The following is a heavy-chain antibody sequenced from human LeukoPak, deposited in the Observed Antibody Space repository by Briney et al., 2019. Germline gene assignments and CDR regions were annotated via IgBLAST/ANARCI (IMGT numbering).Heavy chain of an antibody. CDR1: GFILSGYE. Sequence: GGSLRLSCAASGFILSGYEMTWVRQAPGKGLEWISYISTVVSTIYYADSVKGRFTISRDNAKNSLYLQMNSLRAEDTAVYYCARHDYMDVWGKGTTVIVS. CDR3: ARHDYMDV. V-gene: IGHV3-48*03. CDR2: ISTVVSTI. J-gene: IGHJ6*03.